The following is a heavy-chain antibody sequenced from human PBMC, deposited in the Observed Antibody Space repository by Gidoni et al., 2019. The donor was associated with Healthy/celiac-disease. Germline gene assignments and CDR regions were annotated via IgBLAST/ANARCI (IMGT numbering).Heavy chain of an antibody. CDR1: GFTFSSYS. J-gene: IGHJ5*02. Sequence: EVQLVESGGGLVKPGGSLRLSCAASGFTFSSYSMNWVRQAPGKGLEWVSSISSSSSYIYYADSVKGRFTISRDNAKNSLYLQMNSLRAEDTAVYYCARDPAGSGYSWTNWFDPWGQGTLVTVSS. V-gene: IGHV3-21*01. CDR3: ARDPAGSGYSWTNWFDP. D-gene: IGHD3-3*01. CDR2: ISSSSSYI.